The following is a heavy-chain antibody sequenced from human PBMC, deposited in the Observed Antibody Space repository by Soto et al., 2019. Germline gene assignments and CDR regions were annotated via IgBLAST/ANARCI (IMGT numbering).Heavy chain of an antibody. CDR3: ARGPIVVVPAAIGTHGMDV. CDR2: IYHSGST. V-gene: IGHV4-59*01. D-gene: IGHD2-2*02. CDR1: GGSIGNYY. J-gene: IGHJ6*02. Sequence: QVQLQESGPGLVKPSETLSLTCTVSGGSIGNYYWSWIRQPPGTGLEWIGYIYHSGSTNDNPSLKSRVTISVATSKNQSSRELSSVTAADSAVYYCARGPIVVVPAAIGTHGMDVWGQGTTVTVSS.